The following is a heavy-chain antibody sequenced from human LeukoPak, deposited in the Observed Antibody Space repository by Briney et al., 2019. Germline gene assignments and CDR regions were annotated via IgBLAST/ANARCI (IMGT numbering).Heavy chain of an antibody. CDR2: INHSGST. J-gene: IGHJ4*02. Sequence: EPSETLSLTCAVYGGSFSGYYWSRIRQPPGKGLEWIGEINHSGSTNYNPSLKSRVTISVDTSKNQFSLKLSSVTAADTAVYYCARGREELVVPAYYFDYWGQGTLVTVSS. CDR1: GGSFSGYY. D-gene: IGHD2-2*01. CDR3: ARGREELVVPAYYFDY. V-gene: IGHV4-34*01.